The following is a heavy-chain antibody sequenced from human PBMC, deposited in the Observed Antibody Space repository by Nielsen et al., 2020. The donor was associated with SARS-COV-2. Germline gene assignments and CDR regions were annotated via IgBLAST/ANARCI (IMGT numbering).Heavy chain of an antibody. D-gene: IGHD1-26*01. Sequence: SLKISCAASGFTFKNYAMSWVRQVPGKGLEWVSDISWNSVDIGYADSVKGRFTISRDNAKNSLYLQMNSLRAEDTAVYYCCLVGAVWGQGTLVTVSS. CDR1: GFTFKNYA. J-gene: IGHJ4*02. CDR2: ISWNSVDI. V-gene: IGHV3-9*01. CDR3: CLVGAV.